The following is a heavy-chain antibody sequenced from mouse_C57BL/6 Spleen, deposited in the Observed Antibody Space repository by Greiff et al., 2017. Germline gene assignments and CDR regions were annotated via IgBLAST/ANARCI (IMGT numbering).Heavy chain of an antibody. D-gene: IGHD1-1*01. CDR3: ARWYYGSSYGYYAMDY. Sequence: VQLQQSGPELVKPGASVKIPCKASGYPFTDYNMDWVKQSHGKSLEWIGDINPNNGGTIYNQKFKGKATLTVDKSSSTAYMELRSLTSEDTAVYYCARWYYGSSYGYYAMDYWGQGTSVTVSS. V-gene: IGHV1-18*01. CDR2: INPNNGGT. CDR1: GYPFTDYN. J-gene: IGHJ4*01.